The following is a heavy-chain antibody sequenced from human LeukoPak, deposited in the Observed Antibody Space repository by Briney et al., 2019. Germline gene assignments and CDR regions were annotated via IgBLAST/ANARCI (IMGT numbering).Heavy chain of an antibody. J-gene: IGHJ3*02. CDR1: GFTFSSYA. V-gene: IGHV3-23*01. CDR3: ATNAGPGTDDAFDI. CDR2: ISGSGGST. Sequence: GGSLRLSCAASGFTFSSYAMSWVRQPPGKELDWVSTISGSGGSTYYADSVKGRFTISRDNSKNTLYLQMNSLGAEDTAVYYCATNAGPGTDDAFDIWGQGTMVTVSS.